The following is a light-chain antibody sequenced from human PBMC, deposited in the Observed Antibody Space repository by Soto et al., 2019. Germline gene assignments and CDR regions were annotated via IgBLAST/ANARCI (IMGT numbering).Light chain of an antibody. CDR3: CSKAGTSTAV. V-gene: IGLV2-11*01. CDR2: DVN. CDR1: SSDVGRYDY. Sequence: QSPLTQPRSLSGSPGQSVTISCTGTSSDVGRYDYVSWYQHHPGKAPKLLIYDVNKWPSGVPDRFSGSKSGNTASLSISGLQAEDEADYYCCSKAGTSTAVFGGGTKVTVL. J-gene: IGLJ2*01.